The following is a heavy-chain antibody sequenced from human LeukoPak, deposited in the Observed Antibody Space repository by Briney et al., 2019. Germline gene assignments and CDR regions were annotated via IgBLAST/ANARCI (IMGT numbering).Heavy chain of an antibody. D-gene: IGHD3-22*01. V-gene: IGHV1-46*01. Sequence: GASVKVSCKASGYTFTSYYMHWVRQAPGQGLEWMGIINPSGGSTSYAQKFQGRVTISVDTSKNQFSLKLSSVTAADTAVYYCARWYYDSSGYYRTFDYWGQGTLVTVSS. CDR3: ARWYYDSSGYYRTFDY. CDR1: GYTFTSYY. J-gene: IGHJ4*02. CDR2: INPSGGST.